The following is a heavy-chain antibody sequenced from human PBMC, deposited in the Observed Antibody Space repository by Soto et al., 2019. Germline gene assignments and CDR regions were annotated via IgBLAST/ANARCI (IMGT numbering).Heavy chain of an antibody. Sequence: QMELQESGPGLVKTSETLSLTCTVSGGSISSSSYYWGWIRQPPGKGLEWIGSIYYSGSTYYNPSLKSRVTISVDTSKNQFSLKLSSVTAAVTAVYYCARLRLCSGGSCYWFFDYWGQGTLVTVSS. D-gene: IGHD2-15*01. CDR3: ARLRLCSGGSCYWFFDY. CDR1: GGSISSSSYY. CDR2: IYYSGST. V-gene: IGHV4-39*01. J-gene: IGHJ4*02.